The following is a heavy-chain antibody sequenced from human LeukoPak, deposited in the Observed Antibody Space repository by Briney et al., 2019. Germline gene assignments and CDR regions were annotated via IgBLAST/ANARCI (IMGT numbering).Heavy chain of an antibody. D-gene: IGHD3-22*01. V-gene: IGHV3-21*01. CDR3: ARPTKYYYDSSGYYYYYYGMDV. CDR1: GFTFSSYS. J-gene: IGHJ6*02. CDR2: ISSSSSYI. Sequence: GGSLRLSCAASGFTFSSYSMNWVRQAPGKGLEWVSSISSSSSYIYYADSVKGRFTISRGNAKNSLYLQMNSLRAEDTAVYYCARPTKYYYDSSGYYYYYYGMDVWGQGTTVTVSS.